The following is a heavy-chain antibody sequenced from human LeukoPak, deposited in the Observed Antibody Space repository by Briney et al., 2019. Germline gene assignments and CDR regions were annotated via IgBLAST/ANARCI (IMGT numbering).Heavy chain of an antibody. D-gene: IGHD3-3*01. CDR1: GGSISSYY. CDR2: IYASGST. J-gene: IGHJ5*02. V-gene: IGHV4-4*07. CDR3: ARGTYDFWSGYSDENWFDP. Sequence: SETLSLTCTVSGGSISSYYWSWIRRPAGKGLEWIGRIYASGSTNYNPSLKSRVTMSVDTSKNQFSLKLSSVTAADTAVYYCARGTYDFWSGYSDENWFDPWGQGTLVTVSS.